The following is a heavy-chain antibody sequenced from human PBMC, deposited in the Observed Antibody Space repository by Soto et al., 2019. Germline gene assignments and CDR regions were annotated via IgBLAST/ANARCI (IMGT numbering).Heavy chain of an antibody. Sequence: QLLQSGGGLVQPGGSLTLSCAASGFPFGTPDMSWVRQAPGEGLEWVSTIDGSGGITFDADSVKGRFTISRDNSRNTVYLQMNSLRGDDTALYYCVKNSGWFNTWGQGALVTVSS. CDR2: IDGSGGIT. V-gene: IGHV3-23*01. CDR3: VKNSGWFNT. D-gene: IGHD3-10*01. CDR1: GFPFGTPD. J-gene: IGHJ5*02.